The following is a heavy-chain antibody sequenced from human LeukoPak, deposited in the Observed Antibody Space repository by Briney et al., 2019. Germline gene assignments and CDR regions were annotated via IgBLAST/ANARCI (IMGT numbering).Heavy chain of an antibody. CDR1: GGSISSSSYY. V-gene: IGHV4-39*01. D-gene: IGHD3-22*01. CDR3: ARQDSSGYGFFDY. J-gene: IGHJ4*02. CDR2: IYYSGSP. Sequence: SETLSLTCTVSGGSISSSSYYWGWIRQPPGKGLEWIGRIYYSGSPYYNPSLKSRVTISVGTSKNQFSLKLSSVTAADTAVDYCARQDSSGYGFFDYWGQGTLVTVSS.